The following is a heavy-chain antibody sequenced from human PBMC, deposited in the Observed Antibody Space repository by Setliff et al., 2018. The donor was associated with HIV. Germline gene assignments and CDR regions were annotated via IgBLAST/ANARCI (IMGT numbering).Heavy chain of an antibody. CDR1: GYTFTAYY. Sequence: ASVKVSCKASGYTFTAYYIHWVRQAPGQGLEWVGRINPNSGGTNYAQRLQGRVTMTLETSISTAYMELTSLRSDDTAVYYCGPGLGYCSAGSWHGWGQGTLVTVSS. J-gene: IGHJ4*02. D-gene: IGHD2-15*01. CDR3: GPGLGYCSAGSWHG. CDR2: INPNSGGT. V-gene: IGHV1-2*06.